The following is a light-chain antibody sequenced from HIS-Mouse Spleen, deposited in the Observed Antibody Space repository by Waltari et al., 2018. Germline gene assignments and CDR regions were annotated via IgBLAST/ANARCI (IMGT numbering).Light chain of an antibody. J-gene: IGLJ3*02. CDR1: SSDVGGYNY. CDR3: SSYTSSSTRV. V-gene: IGLV2-14*03. Sequence: QSALTQTASVSGSPGQSITISCTGTSSDVGGYNYVSWYQQHPGKPPKLMIYDVSNRPSGVSNRFSGSKSGNTASLTISGLQAEDEADYYCSSYTSSSTRVFGGGTKLTVL. CDR2: DVS.